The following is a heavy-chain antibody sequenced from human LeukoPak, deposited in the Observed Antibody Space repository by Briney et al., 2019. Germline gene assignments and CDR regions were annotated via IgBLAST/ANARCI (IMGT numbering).Heavy chain of an antibody. D-gene: IGHD1-7*01. CDR1: GGSISSYY. CDR2: IYTSGST. Sequence: SETLSLTCTVSGGSISSYYWSWIRQPAGKGLEWIGRIYTSGSTNYNPSLKSRVTISVDTSKNQFSLKLSSVTAADTAVYYCARGGELELYFDYWGQGTLVTVSS. CDR3: ARGGELELYFDY. J-gene: IGHJ4*02. V-gene: IGHV4-4*07.